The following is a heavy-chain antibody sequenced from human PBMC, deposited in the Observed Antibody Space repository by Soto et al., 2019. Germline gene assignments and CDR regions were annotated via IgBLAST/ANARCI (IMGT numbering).Heavy chain of an antibody. CDR3: AKATRLTDTGSD. D-gene: IGHD2-8*02. Sequence: EVQLVESGGGLVQSGRSLRLSCAASGFTFDDYALHWVRQVPGKGLEWVSGISWNSVAIHYADSVKGRFTISRDNAKNSLYLQMNNLRGEDTALYYCAKATRLTDTGSDWGQGTLVTVSS. J-gene: IGHJ4*02. V-gene: IGHV3-9*01. CDR1: GFTFDDYA. CDR2: ISWNSVAI.